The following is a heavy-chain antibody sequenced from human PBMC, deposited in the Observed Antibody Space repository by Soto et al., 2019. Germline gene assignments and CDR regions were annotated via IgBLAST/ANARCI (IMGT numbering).Heavy chain of an antibody. CDR2: INSDGSSK. V-gene: IGHV3-74*01. CDR1: GFTFSSYW. D-gene: IGHD2-8*01. Sequence: EVQLVESGGGLVQPGGSLRLSCAASGFTFSSYWLHWVRQAPGKGLVWVSRINSDGSSKSYAASVKGRFTISRDNAKNTLYVQMNSLRAEDTAVYYCARDRTQDCTNAVCYTSFPEVLDYYYGMDVWGQGTTVTVSS. J-gene: IGHJ6*02. CDR3: ARDRTQDCTNAVCYTSFPEVLDYYYGMDV.